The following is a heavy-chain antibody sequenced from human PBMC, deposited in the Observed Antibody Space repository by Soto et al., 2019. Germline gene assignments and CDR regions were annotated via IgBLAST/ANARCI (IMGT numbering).Heavy chain of an antibody. CDR3: ARRNYDFWSGYYGYNWFDP. D-gene: IGHD3-3*01. CDR2: IYYSGST. J-gene: IGHJ5*02. V-gene: IGHV4-59*08. CDR1: GGSISSYY. Sequence: PSETLSLTCTVSGGSISSYYWSWIRQPPGKGLEWIGYIYYSGSTNYNPSLKSRVTISVDTSKNQFSLKLSSVTAADTAVYYCARRNYDFWSGYYGYNWFDPWGQGTLVTVSS.